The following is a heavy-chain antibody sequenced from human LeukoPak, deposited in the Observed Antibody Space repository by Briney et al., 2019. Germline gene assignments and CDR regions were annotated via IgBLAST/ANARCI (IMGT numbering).Heavy chain of an antibody. Sequence: SVEVSCKASGGTFSSYAISWVRQAPGQGLEWMGGIIPIFGTANYAQEFQGRVTITADESTSTAYMELSSLRSEDTAVYYCARDEAYYYGSGSYWYGMDVWGKGTTVTVSS. CDR1: GGTFSSYA. J-gene: IGHJ6*04. V-gene: IGHV1-69*13. CDR2: IIPIFGTA. CDR3: ARDEAYYYGSGSYWYGMDV. D-gene: IGHD3-10*01.